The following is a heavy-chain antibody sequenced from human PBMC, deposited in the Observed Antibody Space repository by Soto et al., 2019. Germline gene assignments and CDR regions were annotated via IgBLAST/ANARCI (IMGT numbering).Heavy chain of an antibody. CDR2: TYYRSKWYS. CDR3: AGAKFEDWEGIYYYGMDV. Sequence: SQTLSLTCAISVDSVSSNSAAWNWIRESPSRGLEWLGRTYYRSKWYSDYADSVKSRISINPDTSKNQFSLQLNSVILEDSAVYYCAGAKFEDWEGIYYYGMDVWGQGTPVTVSS. J-gene: IGHJ6*02. CDR1: VDSVSSNSAA. V-gene: IGHV6-1*01. D-gene: IGHD1-26*01.